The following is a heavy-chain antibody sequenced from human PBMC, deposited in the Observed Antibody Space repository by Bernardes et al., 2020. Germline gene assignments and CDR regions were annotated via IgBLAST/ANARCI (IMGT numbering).Heavy chain of an antibody. CDR2: ISSSSTI. Sequence: GGSLRLSCAASGFTFSSYSMNWVRQAPGKGLEWVSYISSSSTIYYADSVKGRFTISRDNAKNSLYLQMNSLRDEDTAVYYCARDTIFGVVIEIYGMDVWGKGTTVTVSS. V-gene: IGHV3-48*02. J-gene: IGHJ6*04. CDR3: ARDTIFGVVIEIYGMDV. CDR1: GFTFSSYS. D-gene: IGHD3-3*01.